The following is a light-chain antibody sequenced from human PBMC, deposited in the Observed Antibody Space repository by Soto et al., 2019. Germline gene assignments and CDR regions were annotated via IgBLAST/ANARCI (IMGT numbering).Light chain of an antibody. V-gene: IGKV3-20*01. CDR3: QQYATSPIT. J-gene: IGKJ5*01. Sequence: EIVLTQSPGTLSFSPGERATLSCRASQSVSSSYLAWYQHKPGQAPRLLIYGASSRATGIPDRFSGSGSGTDFTLTISRLEPEDFAVYFCQQYATSPITFGQGTRLEIK. CDR1: QSVSSSY. CDR2: GAS.